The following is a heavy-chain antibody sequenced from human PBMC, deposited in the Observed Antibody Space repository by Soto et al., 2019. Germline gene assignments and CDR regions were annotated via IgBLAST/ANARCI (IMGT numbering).Heavy chain of an antibody. CDR2: IKSKTDGGTT. V-gene: IGHV3-15*01. J-gene: IGHJ4*02. D-gene: IGHD3-10*01. CDR3: TTDLHQYYYGSGSYRDY. Sequence: GGSLRLSCAASGFTFSNAWMSWVRQAPGKGLEWVGRIKSKTDGGTTDYAAPVKGRFTISRVDSKNTLYLQMNSLKTEDTAVYYCTTDLHQYYYGSGSYRDYWGQGTLVTVSS. CDR1: GFTFSNAW.